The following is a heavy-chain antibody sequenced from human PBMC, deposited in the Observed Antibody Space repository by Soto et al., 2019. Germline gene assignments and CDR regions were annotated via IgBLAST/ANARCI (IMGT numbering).Heavy chain of an antibody. D-gene: IGHD2-21*02. CDR2: INAGNGNT. J-gene: IGHJ4*02. V-gene: IGHV1-3*05. CDR3: ARSIVVVTALDY. CDR1: GYTFTSYA. Sequence: QVQRVQSGAEEKKPGASVKVSCKASGYTFTSYAMNWVRQAPGQRLEWMGWINAGNGNTKYSQKFQGRVTITRDTSAITAYMDLSSLRSEDTAVYYCARSIVVVTALDYWCQGTLVTVSS.